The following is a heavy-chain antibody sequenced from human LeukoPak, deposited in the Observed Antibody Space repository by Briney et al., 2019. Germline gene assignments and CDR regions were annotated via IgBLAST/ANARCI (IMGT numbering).Heavy chain of an antibody. V-gene: IGHV1-2*02. CDR2: INPNSGDT. Sequence: ASVKVSCKASGYTLTGYYMHLLRQAPGQGLRWMGWINPNSGDTNYAQKFQGRVTMTRDTSISTAYMELSRLTSDDTAVYYCAKNPYEYYFDYWGQGTLVTVSS. D-gene: IGHD5-12*01. CDR1: GYTLTGYY. CDR3: AKNPYEYYFDY. J-gene: IGHJ4*02.